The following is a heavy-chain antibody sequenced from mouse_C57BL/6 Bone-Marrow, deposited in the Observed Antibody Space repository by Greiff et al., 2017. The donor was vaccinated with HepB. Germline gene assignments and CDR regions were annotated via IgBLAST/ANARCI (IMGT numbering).Heavy chain of an antibody. CDR2: SRNKANDYTT. V-gene: IGHV7-1*01. CDR3: ARDAMGRYFDV. D-gene: IGHD4-1*01. CDR1: GFTFSDFY. J-gene: IGHJ1*03. Sequence: EVQGVESGGGLVQSGRSLRLSCATSGFTFSDFYMEWVRQAPGKGLEWIAASRNKANDYTTEYSASVKGRFIVSRDTSQSILYLQMNALRAEDTAIYYCARDAMGRYFDVWGTGTTVTVSS.